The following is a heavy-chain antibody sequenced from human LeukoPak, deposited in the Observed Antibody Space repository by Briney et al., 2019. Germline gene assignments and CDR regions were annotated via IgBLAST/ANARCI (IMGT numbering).Heavy chain of an antibody. D-gene: IGHD2-15*01. J-gene: IGHJ6*03. CDR1: GFTFSDYY. CDR2: ISSSGSTI. V-gene: IGHV3-11*01. Sequence: PGGSLRLSCAASGFTFSDYYKSWIRQARGKGLEGVSYISSSGSTIYYADSVKGRFTISRDNAKNSLYLQMNSLRAEDTAVYYCARWERSGSNMDVWGKGTTVTVSS. CDR3: ARWERSGSNMDV.